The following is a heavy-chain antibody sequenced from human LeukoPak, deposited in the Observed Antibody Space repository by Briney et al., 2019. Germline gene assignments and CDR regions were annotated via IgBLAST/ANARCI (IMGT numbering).Heavy chain of an antibody. J-gene: IGHJ4*02. CDR1: GGSISSYY. CDR2: IYYSGST. Sequence: SETLSLTCPVSGGSISSYYWSWIRQPPGKGLEWIGYIYYSGSTNYNPSLKSRVTISVDTSKNQFSLKLSSVTAADTAVYYCARQTDSGSDYWGQGTLVTVSS. CDR3: ARQTDSGSDY. V-gene: IGHV4-59*08. D-gene: IGHD5-12*01.